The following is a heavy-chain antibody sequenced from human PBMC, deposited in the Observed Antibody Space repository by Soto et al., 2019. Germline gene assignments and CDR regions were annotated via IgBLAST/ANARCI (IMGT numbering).Heavy chain of an antibody. CDR1: GFTFSSYW. Sequence: EVQLVESGGGLVQPGGSLRLSCAASGFTFSSYWMSWVRQAPGKGLEWVANIKQDGSEKQYVDAVKGRFTISRDNDKNPLHLQMNSQRAEDPAVYYCARDTRGSTGTWRYWGQGTLVTVSS. CDR3: ARDTRGSTGTWRY. D-gene: IGHD1-1*01. CDR2: IKQDGSEK. J-gene: IGHJ4*02. V-gene: IGHV3-7*03.